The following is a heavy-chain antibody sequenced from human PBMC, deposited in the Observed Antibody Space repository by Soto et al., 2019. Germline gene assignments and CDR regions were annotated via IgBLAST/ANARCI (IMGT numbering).Heavy chain of an antibody. D-gene: IGHD6-19*01. J-gene: IGHJ5*02. Sequence: SETMSLTFTVSDKAVSGGSYDWSWNRQPPGKGLEWIGYIYTTGSTNYNPSLTSRVTISIDMSKNHFSLKLSSVTAADTAVYYCARTHYSSGWYWFDPWGQGTLVTVSS. CDR3: ARTHYSSGWYWFDP. V-gene: IGHV4-61*03. CDR1: DKAVSGGSYD. CDR2: IYTTGST.